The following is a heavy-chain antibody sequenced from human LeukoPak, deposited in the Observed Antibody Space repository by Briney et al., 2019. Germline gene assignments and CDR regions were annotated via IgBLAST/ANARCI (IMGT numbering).Heavy chain of an antibody. V-gene: IGHV1-69-2*01. CDR2: VDPEDGET. J-gene: IGHJ4*02. CDR1: GYTFTDYY. Sequence: GASVKVSCKASGYTFTDYYMHWVQQAPGKGLEWMGRVDPEDGETIYAEKFQGRVTITADTSTDTAYMELSSLRSEDTAVYYCATFGKYSSGWYVPENFDYWGQGTLVTVPS. D-gene: IGHD6-19*01. CDR3: ATFGKYSSGWYVPENFDY.